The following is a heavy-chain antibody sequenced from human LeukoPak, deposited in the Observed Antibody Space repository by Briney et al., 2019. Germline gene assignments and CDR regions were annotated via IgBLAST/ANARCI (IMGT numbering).Heavy chain of an antibody. Sequence: PTGGSLRLSCAASGFTFSSYSMNWVRQAPGKGLEWVSYISSSSSTIYYADSVKGRFTISRDNAKNSLYPQMNSLRAEDTAVYYCARDPDDYGGNRFDYWGQGTLVTVSS. CDR2: ISSSSSTI. D-gene: IGHD4-23*01. CDR3: ARDPDDYGGNRFDY. CDR1: GFTFSSYS. J-gene: IGHJ4*02. V-gene: IGHV3-48*04.